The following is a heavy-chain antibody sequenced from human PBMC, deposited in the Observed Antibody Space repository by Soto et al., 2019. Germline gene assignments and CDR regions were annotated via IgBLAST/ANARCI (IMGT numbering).Heavy chain of an antibody. CDR2: IYHSGST. V-gene: IGHV4-30-2*01. CDR1: GGSISSGGYS. J-gene: IGHJ3*02. CDR3: GRGDYANAFDI. Sequence: QLQLQESGSGLVTPSQTLSLTCAVSGGSISSGGYSWNWIRQPPGKGLEWIGNIYHSGSTYYNASLKSRVTISVDRFKNQFSLKLSSVTAADTAVYYCGRGDYANAFDIWGQGTMVTVSS. D-gene: IGHD4-17*01.